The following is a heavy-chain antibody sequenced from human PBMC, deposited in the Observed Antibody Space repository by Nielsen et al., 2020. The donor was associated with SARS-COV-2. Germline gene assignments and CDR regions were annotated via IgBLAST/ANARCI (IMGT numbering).Heavy chain of an antibody. J-gene: IGHJ3*02. Sequence: GGSLRLSCAASGFTFSSYAMSWVRQAPGKGLEWVSAISGSGGSTYYADSVKGRFTISRDNSKNTLYLQMNSLRAEDTAVYYCAFGFLEWLLRDAFDIWGQGTMVTVSS. CDR1: GFTFSSYA. CDR2: ISGSGGST. D-gene: IGHD3-3*01. CDR3: AFGFLEWLLRDAFDI. V-gene: IGHV3-23*01.